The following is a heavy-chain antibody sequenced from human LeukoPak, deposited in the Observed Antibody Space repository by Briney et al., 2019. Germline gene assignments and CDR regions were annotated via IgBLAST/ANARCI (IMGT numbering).Heavy chain of an antibody. CDR2: ISSSSNYI. CDR3: AKDTGGIAVAGTRFDY. Sequence: GGSLRLSCAASGFTFSSRTMNWVRQAPGKGLEWVSSISSSSNYIYYADSVKGRFTISRDNSKNTLYLQMNSLRAEDTAVYYCAKDTGGIAVAGTRFDYWGQGTLVTVSS. V-gene: IGHV3-21*04. D-gene: IGHD6-19*01. CDR1: GFTFSSRT. J-gene: IGHJ4*02.